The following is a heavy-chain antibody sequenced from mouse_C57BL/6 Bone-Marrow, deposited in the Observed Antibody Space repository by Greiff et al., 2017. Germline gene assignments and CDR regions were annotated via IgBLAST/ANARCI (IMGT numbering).Heavy chain of an antibody. Sequence: EVKVEESGGGLVKPGGSLKLSCAASGFTFSSYAMSWVRQTPEKRLEWVAPISDGGRYTYYPDNVKGRFTISRDNAKNNLYLQMRHLKAEDTAMXDCASDLPVAVWYFDVWGTGTTVTVSS. CDR2: ISDGGRYT. V-gene: IGHV5-4*03. J-gene: IGHJ1*03. CDR3: ASDLPVAVWYFDV. CDR1: GFTFSSYA.